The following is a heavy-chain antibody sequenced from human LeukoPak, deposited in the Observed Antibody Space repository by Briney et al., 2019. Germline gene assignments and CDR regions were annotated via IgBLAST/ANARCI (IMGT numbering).Heavy chain of an antibody. J-gene: IGHJ5*02. CDR3: ARELLWPDCNWFDP. D-gene: IGHD2-2*01. V-gene: IGHV3-7*01. CDR2: INKNGSEK. Sequence: GGSLRLSCAASGLTFNNYWMSWVRQAPGKGLEWVANINKNGSEKYYVDSVKGRFTISRDNAKNLLYLQMNSLRAEDTAVYYCARELLWPDCNWFDPWGQGTLVAVSS. CDR1: GLTFNNYW.